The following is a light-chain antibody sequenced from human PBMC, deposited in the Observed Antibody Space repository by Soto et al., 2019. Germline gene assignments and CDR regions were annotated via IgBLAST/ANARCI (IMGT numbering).Light chain of an antibody. V-gene: IGKV1-27*01. Sequence: DIQVTQYPSSLSASVGDRVTITCRASQGIKNYLAWYQQKPGEIPKLLIYAASTLEGGIPPRFSGSGSGTEFTLTINHLQTEDVAIYYCQLYYNSPFTFGGGTKVEIK. CDR1: QGIKNY. CDR2: AAS. J-gene: IGKJ4*01. CDR3: QLYYNSPFT.